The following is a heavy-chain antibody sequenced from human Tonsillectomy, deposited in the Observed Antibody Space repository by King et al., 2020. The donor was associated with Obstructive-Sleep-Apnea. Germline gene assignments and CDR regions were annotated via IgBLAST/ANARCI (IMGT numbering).Heavy chain of an antibody. V-gene: IGHV5-10-1*01. CDR2: IDPSDSYT. D-gene: IGHD3-3*01. J-gene: IGHJ6*02. Sequence: VQLVEAGAEVKKPGESLRISCKGSGYSFTSYWISWVRQMPGKGLEWMGRIDPSDSYTIYSLSFQGNVTISADTSISTAYLQWRSLKASDTAMYSCARHGGDFGSGYWTYGMDVWGQGTTVTVSS. CDR1: GYSFTSYW. CDR3: ARHGGDFGSGYWTYGMDV.